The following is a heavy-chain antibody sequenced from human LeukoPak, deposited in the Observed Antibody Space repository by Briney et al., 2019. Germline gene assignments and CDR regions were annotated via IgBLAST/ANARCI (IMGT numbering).Heavy chain of an antibody. CDR1: GDSISTYH. J-gene: IGHJ4*02. CDR3: ARDNQPSYGRYFDH. Sequence: SETVSLTCSVSGDSISTYHWNWIRRPPGRGLEWIGYMQSTGNSNYNPSLRSRVTMFVDTSKNQVALILRSVTAADTAVYFCARDNQPSYGRYFDHWGRGPWSPSPQ. D-gene: IGHD3-16*01. CDR2: MQSTGNS. V-gene: IGHV4-59*01.